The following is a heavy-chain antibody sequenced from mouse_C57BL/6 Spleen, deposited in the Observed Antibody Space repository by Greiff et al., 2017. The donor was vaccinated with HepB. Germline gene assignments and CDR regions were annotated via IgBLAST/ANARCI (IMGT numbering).Heavy chain of an antibody. J-gene: IGHJ2*01. V-gene: IGHV5-9*01. CDR2: ISGGGGNT. Sequence: EVKLMESGGGLVKPGGSLKLSCAASGFTFSSYTMSWVRQTPEKRLEWVATISGGGGNTYYPDSVKGRFTISRDNAKNTLYLQMSSLRSEDTALYYCARAYYSNERFFDYWGQGTTLTVSS. D-gene: IGHD2-5*01. CDR1: GFTFSSYT. CDR3: ARAYYSNERFFDY.